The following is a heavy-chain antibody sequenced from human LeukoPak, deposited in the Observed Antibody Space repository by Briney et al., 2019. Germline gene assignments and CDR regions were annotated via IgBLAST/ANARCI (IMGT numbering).Heavy chain of an antibody. CDR3: ARSFGPGWFDP. CDR1: GYPFTNYA. V-gene: IGHV7-4-1*02. CDR2: INTNTGNP. J-gene: IGHJ5*02. Sequence: ASVKVSCKASGYPFTNYAMNWVRQAPGQGLEWMGWINTNTGNPTYAQGFTGRFVFSLDTSVSTTYLQISSLKADDTAVYYCARSFGPGWFDPWGQGTLVTVSS. D-gene: IGHD3/OR15-3a*01.